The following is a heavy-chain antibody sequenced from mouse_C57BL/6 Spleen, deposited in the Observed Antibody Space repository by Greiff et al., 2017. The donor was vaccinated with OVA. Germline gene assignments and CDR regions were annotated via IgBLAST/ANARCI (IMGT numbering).Heavy chain of an antibody. CDR3: ARQNGSSSWFAY. CDR2: ISSGGSYT. CDR1: GFTFSSYG. V-gene: IGHV5-6*01. J-gene: IGHJ3*01. Sequence: EVQGVESGGDLVKPGGSLKLSCAASGFTFSSYGMSWVRQTPDKRLEWVATISSGGSYTYYPDSVKGRFTISRDNAKNTLYLQMSSLKSEDTAMYYCARQNGSSSWFAYWGQGTLVTVSA. D-gene: IGHD1-1*01.